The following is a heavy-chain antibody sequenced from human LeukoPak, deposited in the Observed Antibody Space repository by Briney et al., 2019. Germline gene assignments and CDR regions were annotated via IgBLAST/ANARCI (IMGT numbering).Heavy chain of an antibody. Sequence: SQTLSLTCTVSGGSISSGSYYWGWIRQPAGKGLEWVGRVYTSGSANSNPSLKSRVTISVDTPKNPFSLKLRSVTAAHTAVCYCASASSGYYYVGEGAFDIWGQGTMVTVSS. CDR1: GGSISSGSYY. CDR3: ASASSGYYYVGEGAFDI. D-gene: IGHD3-22*01. CDR2: VYTSGSA. J-gene: IGHJ3*02. V-gene: IGHV4-61*02.